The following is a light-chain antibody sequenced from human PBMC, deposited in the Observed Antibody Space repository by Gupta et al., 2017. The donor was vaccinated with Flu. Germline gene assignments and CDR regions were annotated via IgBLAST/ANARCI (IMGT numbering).Light chain of an antibody. CDR1: QSINIY. J-gene: IGKJ2*01. CDR2: DAS. Sequence: EIVLTQSPSTLSFSPGDRAILSCRASQSINIYLAWYQQKPGQPPTLLMFDASKWDAGIPDRFSGNGAGTDLTLTINTRELEDFAVYYCQQRSDLPMYTFGQGTKLEMK. V-gene: IGKV3-11*01. CDR3: QQRSDLPMYT.